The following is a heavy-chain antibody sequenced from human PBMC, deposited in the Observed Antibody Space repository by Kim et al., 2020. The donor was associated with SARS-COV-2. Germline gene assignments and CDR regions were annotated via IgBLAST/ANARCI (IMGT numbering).Heavy chain of an antibody. V-gene: IGHV4-34*01. J-gene: IGHJ4*02. CDR2: INHSGST. CDR3: ARRGYSGYDLEAFDY. Sequence: SETLSLTCAVYGGSFSGYYWSWIRQPPGKGLEWIGEINHSGSTNYNPSLKSRVTISVDTSKNQFSLKLSSVTAADTAVYYCARRGYSGYDLEAFDYWGQGTLVTVSS. CDR1: GGSFSGYY. D-gene: IGHD5-12*01.